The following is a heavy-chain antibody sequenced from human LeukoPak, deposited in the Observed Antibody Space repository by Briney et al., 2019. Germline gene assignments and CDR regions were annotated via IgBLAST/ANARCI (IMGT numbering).Heavy chain of an antibody. CDR3: AADPHTKLGDFWSGYYLWY. J-gene: IGHJ4*02. CDR2: IVVGSGNT. D-gene: IGHD3-3*01. Sequence: TSVKVSCKASGFTFTSSAMQWVRQARGQRLEWIGWIVVGSGNTNYALKFQERVTITRDMSTSTAYMELSSLRSEDTAVYYCAADPHTKLGDFWSGYYLWYWGQGTLVTVSS. V-gene: IGHV1-58*02. CDR1: GFTFTSSA.